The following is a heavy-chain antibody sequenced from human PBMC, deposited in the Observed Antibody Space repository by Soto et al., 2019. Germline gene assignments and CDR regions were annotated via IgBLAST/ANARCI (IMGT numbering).Heavy chain of an antibody. J-gene: IGHJ6*02. Sequence: ASVKVSCKASGYTFTSYGISWVRQAPGQGLKWMGWISAYNGNTNYAQKLQGRVTMTTDTSTSTAYMELRSLRSDDTAVYYCARGGYFDWLSPYYYGRYVWGQGTRVTVSS. CDR2: ISAYNGNT. V-gene: IGHV1-18*01. CDR3: ARGGYFDWLSPYYYGRYV. CDR1: GYTFTSYG. D-gene: IGHD3-9*01.